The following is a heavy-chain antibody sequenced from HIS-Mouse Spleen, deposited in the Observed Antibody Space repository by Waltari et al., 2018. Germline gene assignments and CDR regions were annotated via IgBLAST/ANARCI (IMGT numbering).Heavy chain of an antibody. V-gene: IGHV1-69*04. CDR1: SSYA. D-gene: IGHD6-6*01. Sequence: SSYAISWVRQAPGSGLEWMGRIIPILGIANYAQKFQGRVTITADKSTSTAYMELSSLRSEDTAVYYCAREVRQLASGYYYYGMDVWGQGTTVTVSS. CDR2: IIPILGIA. J-gene: IGHJ6*02. CDR3: AREVRQLASGYYYYGMDV.